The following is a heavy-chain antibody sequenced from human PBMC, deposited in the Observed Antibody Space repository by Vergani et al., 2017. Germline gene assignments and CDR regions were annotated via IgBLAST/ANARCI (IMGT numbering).Heavy chain of an antibody. CDR3: VGVPLIRGGSGNYGINNYHGMDV. Sequence: EGQLVESGGDWFSRGGPLKLSCAASGFLFRVFWISGVRQAPGRGRGWVAKVNHYGSENYYVDSVRGRFTISRDNAKNSIYLQMNSLRAEDTAVYFGVGVPLIRGGSGNYGINNYHGMDVWGQGTTVIVSS. CDR1: GFLFRVFW. J-gene: IGHJ6*02. V-gene: IGHV3-7*01. D-gene: IGHD3-10*01. CDR2: VNHYGSEN.